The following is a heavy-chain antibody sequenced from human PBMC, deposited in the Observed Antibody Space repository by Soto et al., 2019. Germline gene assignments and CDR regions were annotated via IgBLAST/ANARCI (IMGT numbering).Heavy chain of an antibody. D-gene: IGHD3-22*01. CDR3: ARLTLAQDSSGYHIFDY. CDR1: GGSISSGGYS. CDR2: IYHSGST. J-gene: IGHJ4*02. Sequence: SETLSLTCAVSGGSISSGGYSWSWIRQPPGKGLEWIGYIYHSGSTNYNPSFEGHVTMSVDRSINTAYLEWSSLKASDSAMYYCARLTLAQDSSGYHIFDYWGLGTLVTVSS. V-gene: IGHV4-30-2*01.